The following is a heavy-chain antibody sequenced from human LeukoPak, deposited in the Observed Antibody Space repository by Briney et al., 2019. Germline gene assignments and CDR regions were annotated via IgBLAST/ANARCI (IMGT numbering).Heavy chain of an antibody. D-gene: IGHD3-10*01. Sequence: SETLSLTCTVSGGSISSYYWSWIRQPAGKGLEWIGRIYTSGSTNYNPSLKSRVTMSVDTSKNQFSLKLSSVTAADTAVYYCARVERQRITMVRGVIMNNWFDPWGQGTLVTVSS. V-gene: IGHV4-4*07. CDR1: GGSISSYY. CDR3: ARVERQRITMVRGVIMNNWFDP. CDR2: IYTSGST. J-gene: IGHJ5*02.